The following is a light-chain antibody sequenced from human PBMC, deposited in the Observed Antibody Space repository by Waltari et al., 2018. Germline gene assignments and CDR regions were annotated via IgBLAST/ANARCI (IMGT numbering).Light chain of an antibody. Sequence: DVQLTQSPSILSASVGDTVSITCRANENINVWVAWFQQKAGKAPTLLIYKASTLESGVPSRFSGSGSGTEVTLTITGLQPDDMATYYCQHYKSIWTFGQGTKLELK. CDR1: ENINVW. CDR2: KAS. CDR3: QHYKSIWT. J-gene: IGKJ1*01. V-gene: IGKV1-5*03.